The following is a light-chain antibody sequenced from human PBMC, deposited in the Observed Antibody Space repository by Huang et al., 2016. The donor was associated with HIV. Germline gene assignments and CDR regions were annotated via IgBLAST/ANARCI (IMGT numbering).Light chain of an antibody. CDR3: QQYYSTPT. CDR1: QGISNS. CDR2: DTS. Sequence: DIQMTQSPSSLSASVGDRVTITCRASQGISNSLAWYQQKPGKAPTLLLHDTSRLQSGVPSRFSGSGSGTDYTLTISSLQPEDFATYYCQQYYSTPTFGQGTKVEIK. V-gene: IGKV1-NL1*01. J-gene: IGKJ1*01.